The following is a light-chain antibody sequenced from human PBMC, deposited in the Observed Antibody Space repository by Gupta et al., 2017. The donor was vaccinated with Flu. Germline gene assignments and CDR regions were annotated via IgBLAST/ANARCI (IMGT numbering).Light chain of an antibody. J-gene: IGLJ3*02. CDR3: NSYTSSKNKV. V-gene: IGLV2-14*01. CDR1: SSDIGGYNS. Sequence: QSSLPQPSSVSWSPCQSISISCTGTSSDIGGYNSVSWYQQHPGKAPKLLIYEVSNRPSGISDRFSGSKSGNTASLTISGIRSEDEANYYCNSYTSSKNKVFGGGTKLTVL. CDR2: EVS.